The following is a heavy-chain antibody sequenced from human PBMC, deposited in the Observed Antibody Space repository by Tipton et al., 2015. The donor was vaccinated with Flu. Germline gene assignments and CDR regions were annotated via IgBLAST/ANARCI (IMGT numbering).Heavy chain of an antibody. J-gene: IGHJ5*02. Sequence: LRLSCTVSGASVNIENSYWVWIRKSLGRGLEWIGTIYNTGLTNYNPSLKSRATVSLDMSKNQFSLNVSLVTAADTATYFCARGNWNSNYDNWFDPWGQGTPVTVSS. CDR2: IYNTGLT. V-gene: IGHV4-39*07. D-gene: IGHD1-1*01. CDR1: GASVNIENSY. CDR3: ARGNWNSNYDNWFDP.